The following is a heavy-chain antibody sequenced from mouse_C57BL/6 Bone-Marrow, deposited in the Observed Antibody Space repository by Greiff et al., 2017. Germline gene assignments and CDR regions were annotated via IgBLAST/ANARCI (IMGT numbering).Heavy chain of an antibody. CDR3: ARLPLCPYCFDY. Sequence: EVKLVESGGGLVQPGESLKLSCESNEYEFPSHDMYWVRKTPEKRLELVAAINSDGGSTYYPDTIERRFIISRDNTKKTLYLQMSSLRSEDTALYDCARLPLCPYCFDYWGQGTTLTVSA. CDR1: EYEFPSHD. J-gene: IGHJ2*01. V-gene: IGHV5-2*01. D-gene: IGHD1-1*02. CDR2: INSDGGST.